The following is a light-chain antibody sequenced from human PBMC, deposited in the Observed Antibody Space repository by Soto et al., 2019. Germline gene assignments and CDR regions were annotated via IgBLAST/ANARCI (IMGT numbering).Light chain of an antibody. CDR3: QQYGISPSYT. CDR1: QSLSSSY. J-gene: IGKJ2*01. Sequence: EIVLTQSPGALSLSPGEGATLSCRASQSLSSSYVAWYQQKLGQPPRLLIYGASNRATGIPDRFSGSWSGTEFTFTISRLEPEDFAVYYCQQYGISPSYTFAQGTKVDIK. V-gene: IGKV3-20*01. CDR2: GAS.